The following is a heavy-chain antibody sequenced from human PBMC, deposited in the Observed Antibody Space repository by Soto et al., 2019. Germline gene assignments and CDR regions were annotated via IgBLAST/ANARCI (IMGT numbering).Heavy chain of an antibody. CDR1: GFSVDTYD. Sequence: GQVVESGGGLVQPGGSLKLSCAVSGFSVDTYDMNWVRQAPGKGLEWIAYVSRGTITTDYADSVKGHFTVSRDNPKNSVHLLMSHLRAEDTAMYYCARDRLSSWPTALDIWGQGTMVTVAS. CDR3: ARDRLSSWPTALDI. J-gene: IGHJ3*02. V-gene: IGHV3-48*03. D-gene: IGHD2-15*01. CDR2: VSRGTITT.